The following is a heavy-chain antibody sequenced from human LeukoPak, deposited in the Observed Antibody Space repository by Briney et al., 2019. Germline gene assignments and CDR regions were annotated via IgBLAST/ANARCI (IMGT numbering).Heavy chain of an antibody. D-gene: IGHD4-17*01. CDR2: IGGSGDTT. CDR3: AKQSHDYGGYMDF. CDR1: GFTFSSYA. J-gene: IGHJ4*02. Sequence: GGSLRLSCAASGFTFSSYAMNWVRQAPGKGLEWVSGIGGSGDTTYYTDSVKGRFTISRDNARKSLYLQMNSLRFEDTAFYYCAKQSHDYGGYMDFWGQGTLVTVSS. V-gene: IGHV3-23*01.